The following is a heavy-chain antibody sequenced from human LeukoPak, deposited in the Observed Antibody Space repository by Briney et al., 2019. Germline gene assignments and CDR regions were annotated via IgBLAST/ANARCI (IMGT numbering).Heavy chain of an antibody. Sequence: GASVKVSCKASGYTFTSYDINWVRQATGQGLEWMGWMNPNSGNTGYAQKFQGGVTMTRNTSISTAYMELSSLRSEDTAVYYCACALPYSSSWYRNWFDPWGQGTLVTVSS. CDR1: GYTFTSYD. CDR3: ACALPYSSSWYRNWFDP. D-gene: IGHD6-13*01. J-gene: IGHJ5*02. CDR2: MNPNSGNT. V-gene: IGHV1-8*01.